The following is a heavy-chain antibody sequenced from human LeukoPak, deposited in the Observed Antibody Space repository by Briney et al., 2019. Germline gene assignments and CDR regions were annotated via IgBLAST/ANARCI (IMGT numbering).Heavy chain of an antibody. Sequence: GGSLRLSCAASGFTFSSYSMNWVRQAPGKGLEWVSSISSSSSYIYYADSVKGRFTISRDNAKNSLYLQMNSLRAEDTAVYYCARDPYGGTGTFDYWGQGTLVPVSS. CDR3: ARDPYGGTGTFDY. D-gene: IGHD4-23*01. CDR2: ISSSSSYI. CDR1: GFTFSSYS. J-gene: IGHJ4*02. V-gene: IGHV3-21*01.